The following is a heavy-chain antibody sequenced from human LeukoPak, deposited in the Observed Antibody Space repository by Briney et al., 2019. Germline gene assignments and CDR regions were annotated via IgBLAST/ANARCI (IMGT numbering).Heavy chain of an antibody. CDR3: ARRDSGQYSSGWYVAFPYYYYMDV. Sequence: PSETLSLTCAVYGGSFSGYYWSWIRQPPGKGLEWIGEINHSGSTNYNPSLKSRVTISVDTSKNQFSLKLSSVTAADTAVYYCARRDSGQYSSGWYVAFPYYYYMDVWGKGTTVTISS. V-gene: IGHV4-34*01. J-gene: IGHJ6*03. D-gene: IGHD6-19*01. CDR1: GGSFSGYY. CDR2: INHSGST.